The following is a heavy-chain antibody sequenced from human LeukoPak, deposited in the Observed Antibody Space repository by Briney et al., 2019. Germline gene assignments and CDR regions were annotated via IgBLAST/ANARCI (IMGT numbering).Heavy chain of an antibody. J-gene: IGHJ4*02. CDR2: MNPNSGNT. D-gene: IGHD3-16*02. CDR1: GYTFTSYD. Sequence: ASVKVSCKASGYTFTSYDINWVRQATGQGLEWMGWMNPNSGNTGYAQKFQGRVTMTRNTSISTAYIELSSLRSEDTAVYYCARAPTLYDYVWGSYRYKQSVYYFDYWGQGTLVTVSS. CDR3: ARAPTLYDYVWGSYRYKQSVYYFDY. V-gene: IGHV1-8*01.